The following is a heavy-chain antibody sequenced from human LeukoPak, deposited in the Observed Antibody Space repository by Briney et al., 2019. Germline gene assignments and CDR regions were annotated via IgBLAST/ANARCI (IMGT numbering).Heavy chain of an antibody. D-gene: IGHD3/OR15-3a*01. CDR1: GGSISSGSYY. CDR2: IYSSGST. CDR3: ARHRTLDY. Sequence: PSQTLSLTCTVSGGSISSGSYYWSWIRQPAGKALGWIGRIYSSGSTNYNPSLKSRVTISVDTSKNQFSLKLSSVTAADTAVYYCARHRTLDYWGQGTLVTVSS. J-gene: IGHJ4*02. V-gene: IGHV4-61*02.